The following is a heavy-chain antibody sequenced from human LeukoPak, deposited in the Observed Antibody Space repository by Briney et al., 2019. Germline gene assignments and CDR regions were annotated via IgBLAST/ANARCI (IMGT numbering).Heavy chain of an antibody. J-gene: IGHJ4*02. CDR2: VNGSGVVT. CDR3: ARAAFWSGYYSDY. D-gene: IGHD3-3*01. CDR1: GFTFSNNA. Sequence: SGGSLRLSCAASGFTFSNNAMSWVRQAPGKGLEWVSAVNGSGVVTHYAASVRGRFTISRDNAKNTLYLQMNSLRAEDTAVYYCARAAFWSGYYSDYWGQGTLVTVSS. V-gene: IGHV3-23*01.